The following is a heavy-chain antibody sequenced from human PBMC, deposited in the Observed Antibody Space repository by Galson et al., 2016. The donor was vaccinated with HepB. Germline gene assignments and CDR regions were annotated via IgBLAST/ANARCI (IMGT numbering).Heavy chain of an antibody. D-gene: IGHD2-2*01. Sequence: SLRLSCAASGFTLSNYAMHWVRQAPGKGLEWVAVISYDGSNKYYADSVKGRFDISRDDSKSTLYLQMDSLRAEDTALYFCAKSGYCGSTTCYQLSRQHYYYGMDVWGQGTTVTVSS. CDR3: AKSGYCGSTTCYQLSRQHYYYGMDV. CDR1: GFTLSNYA. CDR2: ISYDGSNK. J-gene: IGHJ6*02. V-gene: IGHV3-30*18.